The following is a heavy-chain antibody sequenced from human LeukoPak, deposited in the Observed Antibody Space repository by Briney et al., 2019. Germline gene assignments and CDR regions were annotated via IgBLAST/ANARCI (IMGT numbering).Heavy chain of an antibody. CDR3: ARAVLRDSSGYYFYY. V-gene: IGHV1-46*01. D-gene: IGHD3-22*01. CDR1: VCTFTSYY. J-gene: IGHJ4*02. Sequence: ASVKVSCKASVCTFTSYYMHWVRQAPGQGLEWMGIINPSGGSTSYAQKFQGRVTMTRDTSTSTVYMELSSLRSEDTAVYYCARAVLRDSSGYYFYYWGQGTLVTVSS. CDR2: INPSGGST.